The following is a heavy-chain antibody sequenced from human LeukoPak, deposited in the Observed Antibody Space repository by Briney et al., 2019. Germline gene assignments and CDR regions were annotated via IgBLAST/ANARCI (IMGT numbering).Heavy chain of an antibody. V-gene: IGHV4-31*03. CDR2: INHSGST. CDR3: ARAARQGFTMIVVPFFYFDL. J-gene: IGHJ2*01. D-gene: IGHD3-22*01. CDR1: GGSISSGASD. Sequence: SQTLSLTCTVSGGSISSGASDWGWIRQHPKRGPEWVGYINHSGSTYYNPSLGSRVTMSVDTSKNQFSLKLSSVTAADSAVYYCARAARQGFTMIVVPFFYFDLWGRGTLVTVSS.